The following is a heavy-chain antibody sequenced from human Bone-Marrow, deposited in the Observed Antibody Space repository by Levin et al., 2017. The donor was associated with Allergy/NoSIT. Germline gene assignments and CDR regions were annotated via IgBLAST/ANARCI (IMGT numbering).Heavy chain of an antibody. CDR2: IIPIFGTA. CDR1: GGTFSSYA. Sequence: KISCKASGGTFSSYAISWVRQAPGQGLEWMGGIIPIFGTANYAQKFQGRVTITADKSTSTAYMELSSLRSEDTAVYYCARGGRGVVPAAIKEAGGMDVWGQGTTVTVSS. V-gene: IGHV1-69*06. J-gene: IGHJ6*02. D-gene: IGHD2-2*01. CDR3: ARGGRGVVPAAIKEAGGMDV.